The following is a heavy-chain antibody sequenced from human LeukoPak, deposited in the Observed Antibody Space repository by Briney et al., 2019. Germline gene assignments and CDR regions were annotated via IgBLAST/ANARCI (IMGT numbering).Heavy chain of an antibody. V-gene: IGHV3-64*01. CDR3: ARDQLLWSGYFDY. J-gene: IGHJ4*02. CDR1: GFTFSSYA. Sequence: PGGSLRLSCAASGFTFSSYAMQWVRQAPGKGLEYVSGISSNGGSTYYANSVKGRFTISRDNSKKRLYLQMGSLRAEDMAVYYGARDQLLWSGYFDYWGQGTLVNVSS. D-gene: IGHD3-10*01. CDR2: ISSNGGST.